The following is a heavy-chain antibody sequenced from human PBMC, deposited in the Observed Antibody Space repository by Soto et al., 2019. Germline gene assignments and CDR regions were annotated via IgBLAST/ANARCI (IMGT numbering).Heavy chain of an antibody. Sequence: GGSLSLSCLASGFRFMIYAMSWVRQAPGEGLEWVSVISGRDGSTYYADFVKGRLTISRDDSRNTLYLQMHSLRAEDTAVYYCARDRERDAWYEDYWGQGNLVTVSS. CDR1: GFRFMIYA. D-gene: IGHD6-13*01. CDR2: ISGRDGST. CDR3: ARDRERDAWYEDY. J-gene: IGHJ4*02. V-gene: IGHV3-23*01.